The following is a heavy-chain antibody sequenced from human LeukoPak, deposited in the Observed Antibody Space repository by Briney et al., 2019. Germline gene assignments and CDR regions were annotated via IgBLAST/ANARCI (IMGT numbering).Heavy chain of an antibody. CDR2: INHSGST. Sequence: SETLSLTCAVYGGSFSGYYWSWICQPPGKGLEWIGEINHSGSTNYNPSLKSRVTISVDTSMNQFSLKLSSVTAADTAVYYCARARGIAAAGKIDYWGQGTLVTVSS. CDR3: ARARGIAAAGKIDY. D-gene: IGHD6-13*01. V-gene: IGHV4-34*01. J-gene: IGHJ4*02. CDR1: GGSFSGYY.